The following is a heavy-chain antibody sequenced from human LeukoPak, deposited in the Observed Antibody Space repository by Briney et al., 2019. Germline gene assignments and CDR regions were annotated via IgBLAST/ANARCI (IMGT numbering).Heavy chain of an antibody. CDR3: AKVIPKYYYDTGPIDY. Sequence: PGGSLRLSCAASGYTFSSYGMHWVRQAPGKGLEWVAVISHDGSNKYYAESVKGRFTISRDNSKNTLYLQMNSLRAEDTAVYYCAKVIPKYYYDTGPIDYWGQGTLVTVSS. J-gene: IGHJ4*02. CDR2: ISHDGSNK. D-gene: IGHD3-22*01. V-gene: IGHV3-30*18. CDR1: GYTFSSYG.